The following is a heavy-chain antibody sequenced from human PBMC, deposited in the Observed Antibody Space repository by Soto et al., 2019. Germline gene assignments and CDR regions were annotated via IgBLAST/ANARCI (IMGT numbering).Heavy chain of an antibody. CDR1: VFTLTTYT. CDR3: AREDGVVGATSAFDY. J-gene: IGHJ4*02. V-gene: IGHV3-21*01. D-gene: IGHD1-26*01. CDR2: INGRGNYK. Sequence: VXLSCVASVFTLTTYTMNWVRQAPWMGLEWVSSINGRGNYKYYTDSVEGRFTISRDNAKNSLYLHMNSLGAEDTAVYYCAREDGVVGATSAFDYWGQGTLVTVSS.